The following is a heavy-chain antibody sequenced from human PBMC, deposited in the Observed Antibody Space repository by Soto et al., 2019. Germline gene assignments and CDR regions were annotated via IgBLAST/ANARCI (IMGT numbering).Heavy chain of an antibody. CDR1: GFTFSSYA. Sequence: GGSLRLSCSASGFTFSSYAMTWVRQAPGKGLEWVSIINGGGASAYYADSVKGRFTISRNNSKNTLYLQMNSLRVEDTAIHYCAKEREAGWYYFDFWGQGILVTVSS. J-gene: IGHJ4*02. V-gene: IGHV3-23*01. D-gene: IGHD6-19*01. CDR2: INGGGASA. CDR3: AKEREAGWYYFDF.